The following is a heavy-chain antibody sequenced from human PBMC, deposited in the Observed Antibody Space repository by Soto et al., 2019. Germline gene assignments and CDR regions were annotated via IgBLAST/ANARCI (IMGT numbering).Heavy chain of an antibody. J-gene: IGHJ4*02. D-gene: IGHD1-20*01. Sequence: ASVKVSCKASGSTFTGYYMHWVRQAPGQGLEWLGWINPNSVGTNYAQKFQGRVTMTRDTSISTAYMELSRLRSDDTAVYYCASVNWNDNGDYFDYWGQGTLVTVSS. V-gene: IGHV1-2*02. CDR1: GSTFTGYY. CDR3: ASVNWNDNGDYFDY. CDR2: INPNSVGT.